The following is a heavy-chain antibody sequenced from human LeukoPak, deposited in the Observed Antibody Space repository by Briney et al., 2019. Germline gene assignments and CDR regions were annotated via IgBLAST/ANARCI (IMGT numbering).Heavy chain of an antibody. CDR1: GGSISSYY. Sequence: SETLSLTCTVSGGSISSYYWSWIRQPPGKGLEWIGYIYYSGSTNYNPSLKSRVTISVDTSKNQFSLKLSSVTAADTAVYYCARVSGRVEEWLVRGWFDPWGQGTLVTVSS. CDR3: ARVSGRVEEWLVRGWFDP. V-gene: IGHV4-59*01. J-gene: IGHJ5*02. CDR2: IYYSGST. D-gene: IGHD6-19*01.